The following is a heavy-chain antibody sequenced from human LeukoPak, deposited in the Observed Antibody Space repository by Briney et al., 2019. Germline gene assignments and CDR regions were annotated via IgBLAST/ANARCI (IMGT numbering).Heavy chain of an antibody. V-gene: IGHV1-18*01. CDR2: ISAYNGNT. CDR3: VTDPIAVGATDFDY. J-gene: IGHJ4*02. CDR1: GYTFTSYG. Sequence: ASVKVSCKASGYTFTSYGISWVRQAPRQGLEWMGWISAYNGNTNYAQKLQGRATMTTDTSTSTAYMELRSLRSDDTAVYYCVTDPIAVGATDFDYWGQGTLVTVSS. D-gene: IGHD1-26*01.